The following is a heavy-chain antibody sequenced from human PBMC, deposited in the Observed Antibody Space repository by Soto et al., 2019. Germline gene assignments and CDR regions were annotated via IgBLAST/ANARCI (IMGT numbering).Heavy chain of an antibody. Sequence: PSETLSLTCTVSGGSISSSSYYWGWIRQPPGKGLEWIGSIYYSGSTYYNSSLKSRVTISVDTSKNQFSLKLSSVTAADTAVYYCARPNRIAVAGTRRNYYYGMDVWGQGTTVTVSS. CDR1: GGSISSSSYY. CDR3: ARPNRIAVAGTRRNYYYGMDV. V-gene: IGHV4-39*01. J-gene: IGHJ6*02. D-gene: IGHD6-19*01. CDR2: IYYSGST.